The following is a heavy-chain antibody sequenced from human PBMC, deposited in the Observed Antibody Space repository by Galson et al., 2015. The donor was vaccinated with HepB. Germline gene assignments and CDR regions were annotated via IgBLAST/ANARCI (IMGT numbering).Heavy chain of an antibody. Sequence: SLRLSCAASGFTFTTSSMNWVRQAPGKGLEWVSTISGNGDSTYYADSVKGRFTISRDNSKNTLYVQMNSLRAEDTAVYYCAKDKTQFCDGGSCYSGLDYWGQGTLVGVSS. J-gene: IGHJ4*02. CDR3: AKDKTQFCDGGSCYSGLDY. V-gene: IGHV3-23*01. D-gene: IGHD2-15*01. CDR2: ISGNGDST. CDR1: GFTFTTSS.